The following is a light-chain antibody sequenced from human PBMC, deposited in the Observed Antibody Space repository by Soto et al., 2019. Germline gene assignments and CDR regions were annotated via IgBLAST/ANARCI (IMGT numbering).Light chain of an antibody. Sequence: IVLTQSPGTLSLSPGERATLSCRASQSVSSNYLAWYQQTPGQAPRLLMYGATSRATGIPDRFSGSGSGTDFTLTISRLEPADFAVYYCQQYGNSPRSFGQGTKVEIK. J-gene: IGKJ1*01. CDR1: QSVSSNY. V-gene: IGKV3-20*01. CDR3: QQYGNSPRS. CDR2: GAT.